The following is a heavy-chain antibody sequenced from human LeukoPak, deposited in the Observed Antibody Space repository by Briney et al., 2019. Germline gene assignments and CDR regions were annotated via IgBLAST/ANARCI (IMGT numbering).Heavy chain of an antibody. CDR2: ISSRSSTI. D-gene: IGHD4/OR15-4a*01. J-gene: IGHJ4*02. V-gene: IGHV3-48*01. Sequence: GGSLRLSCAASGFTFGSYSMNWVRQAPGKGLEWVSYISSRSSTIGYADSVKGRFTISTDNAKNSVYLQMNSLRAEDTAVYYCARDLDYAFDYWGQGTLVTVSS. CDR1: GFTFGSYS. CDR3: ARDLDYAFDY.